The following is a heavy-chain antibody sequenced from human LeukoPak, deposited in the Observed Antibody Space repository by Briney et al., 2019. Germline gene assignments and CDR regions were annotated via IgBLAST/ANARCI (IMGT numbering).Heavy chain of an antibody. D-gene: IGHD3-10*01. Sequence: GGSLRLSCAASGFTFSSYAMSWVRQAPGKGLEWVSAISGSGDSTYYADSVKGRVTISRDNSKNTLYLQVNSLRAEDTAVYYCARYGSGSYYKSRLDFWGRGTLVTVSS. V-gene: IGHV3-23*01. CDR1: GFTFSSYA. CDR2: ISGSGDST. J-gene: IGHJ4*02. CDR3: ARYGSGSYYKSRLDF.